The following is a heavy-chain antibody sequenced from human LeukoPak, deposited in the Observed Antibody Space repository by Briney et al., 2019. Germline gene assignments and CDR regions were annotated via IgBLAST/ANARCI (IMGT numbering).Heavy chain of an antibody. CDR3: AKLVIPSHSKYFDP. CDR2: ISQGGETP. J-gene: IGHJ5*02. Sequence: PGGSLRLSRAASGFIFTNYAMSWVRQAPGKGLEWVSTISQGGETPYYADSVKGRFTVSRDNSKNTLYLQISSLSAEDTAVYYCAKLVIPSHSKYFDPWGQGTLVTVSS. CDR1: GFIFTNYA. D-gene: IGHD4-11*01. V-gene: IGHV3-23*01.